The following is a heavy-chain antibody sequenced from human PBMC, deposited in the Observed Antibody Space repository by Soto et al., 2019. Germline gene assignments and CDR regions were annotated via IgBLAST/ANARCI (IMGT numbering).Heavy chain of an antibody. CDR1: GFTFSSYA. D-gene: IGHD1-26*01. Sequence: GGSLRLSCAASGFTFSSYAMHWVRQAPGKGLGWVAVISYDGSNKYYADSVKGRFTISRDNSKNTLYLQMNSLRAEDTAVYYCARGVYVGATGIYYYYGMDVWGQGTTVTVSS. CDR2: ISYDGSNK. CDR3: ARGVYVGATGIYYYYGMDV. J-gene: IGHJ6*02. V-gene: IGHV3-30-3*01.